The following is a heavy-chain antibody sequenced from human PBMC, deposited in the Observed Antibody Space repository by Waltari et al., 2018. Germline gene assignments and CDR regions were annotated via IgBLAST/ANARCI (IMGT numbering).Heavy chain of an antibody. D-gene: IGHD1-7*01. V-gene: IGHV3-9*02. CDR1: GFTSNDYA. J-gene: IGHJ4*02. Sequence: EVQLVASGGGLVQSGSSLRLYCAASGFTSNDYAMHWVRQTPGNGLGVVSSIYWNSDRIDDVDSVRGRFTISRDNAKNSLYLQMNSLRAEDTALYYCIKETTPGGLDYWGQGTLVTVSS. CDR3: IKETTPGGLDY. CDR2: IYWNSDRI.